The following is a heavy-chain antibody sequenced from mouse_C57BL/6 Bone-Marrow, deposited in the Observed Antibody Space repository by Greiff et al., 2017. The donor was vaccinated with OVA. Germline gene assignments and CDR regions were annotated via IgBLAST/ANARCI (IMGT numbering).Heavy chain of an antibody. D-gene: IGHD1-1*01. V-gene: IGHV1-77*01. Sequence: VQLQQSGAELVKPGASVKISCKASGYTFTDYYINWVKQRPGQGLEWIGKIGPGSGSTYYIEKFKGKATLTADKSSSTAYMQLSSLTSEDSAVYFCVLRPYYAMDYWGQGTSVTVSS. CDR3: VLRPYYAMDY. J-gene: IGHJ4*01. CDR2: IGPGSGST. CDR1: GYTFTDYY.